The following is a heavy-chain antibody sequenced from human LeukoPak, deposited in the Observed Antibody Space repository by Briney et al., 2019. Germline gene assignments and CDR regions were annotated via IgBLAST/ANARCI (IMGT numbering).Heavy chain of an antibody. CDR3: ARHVSGGYSYGYYFDY. Sequence: SETLSLTCTVSGGSISSCYWSWIRQPPGKGLEWIGYIYYSGSTNYNPSLKSRVTISVDTSKNQFSLKLSSVTAADTAVYYCARHVSGGYSYGYYFDYWGQGTLVTVPS. D-gene: IGHD5-18*01. J-gene: IGHJ4*02. CDR2: IYYSGST. V-gene: IGHV4-59*08. CDR1: GGSISSCY.